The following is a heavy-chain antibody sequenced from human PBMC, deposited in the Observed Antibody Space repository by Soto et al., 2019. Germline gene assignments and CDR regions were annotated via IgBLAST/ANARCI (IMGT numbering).Heavy chain of an antibody. V-gene: IGHV1-69*08. D-gene: IGHD3-16*01. CDR3: ATDGGSTSSSAYNYCMDV. Sequence: QAQLVQSGAEVKRPGSSVKVSCKASGDTFSSYSISWVRQAPGQGLEWMGRIIPMVGTPNYAQKFQGRVTFSAEKSTSTAYMVLNSLISDDTAVYYCATDGGSTSSSAYNYCMDVWGKGTPVTVSS. CDR2: IIPMVGTP. CDR1: GDTFSSYS. J-gene: IGHJ6*03.